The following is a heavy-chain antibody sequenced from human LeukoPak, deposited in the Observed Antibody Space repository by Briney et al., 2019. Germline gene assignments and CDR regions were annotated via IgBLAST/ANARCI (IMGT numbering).Heavy chain of an antibody. J-gene: IGHJ4*02. Sequence: GGSLRLSCAASGFTFSSSAMTWVRQAPGKGLEWVSSLTGGSDNSEHADSVKGRFSISRDNSKNTLYLQMNSLKTEDTAVYYCTTDPYYYGSGSYYFIDYWGQGTLVTVSS. CDR1: GFTFSSSA. D-gene: IGHD3-10*01. CDR3: TTDPYYYGSGSYYFIDY. CDR2: LTGGSDNS. V-gene: IGHV3-23*01.